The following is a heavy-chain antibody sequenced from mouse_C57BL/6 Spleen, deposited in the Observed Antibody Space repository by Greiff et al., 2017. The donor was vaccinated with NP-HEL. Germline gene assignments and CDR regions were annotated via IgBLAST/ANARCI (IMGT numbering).Heavy chain of an antibody. CDR3: ASSDGYPFAY. V-gene: IGHV1-61*01. Sequence: QVQLQQPGAELVRPGSSVKLSCKASGYTFTSYWMDWVKQRPGPGLEWIGNIYPSDSETHYNQKFKDKATLTVDKSSSTAYMQLSSLTSEDSAVYYCASSDGYPFAYWGQGTLVTVSA. J-gene: IGHJ3*01. CDR2: IYPSDSET. D-gene: IGHD2-3*01. CDR1: GYTFTSYW.